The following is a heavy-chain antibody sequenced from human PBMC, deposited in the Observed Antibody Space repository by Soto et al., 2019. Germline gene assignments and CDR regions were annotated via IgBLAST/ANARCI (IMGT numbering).Heavy chain of an antibody. Sequence: PSQTLSLTCSISGDSASSNSAAWNWIRQSPSRGLEWLGRTYYRSKWYNDYAVSVKSRITINPDTSKNQFSLQLNSVTPEDTAVYYCARYPRRTGAFDIWGQGTMVTVSS. V-gene: IGHV6-1*01. CDR2: TYYRSKWYN. D-gene: IGHD1-1*01. CDR1: GDSASSNSAA. J-gene: IGHJ3*02. CDR3: ARYPRRTGAFDI.